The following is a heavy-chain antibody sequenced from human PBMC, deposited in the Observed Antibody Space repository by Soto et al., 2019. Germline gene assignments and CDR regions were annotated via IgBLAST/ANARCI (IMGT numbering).Heavy chain of an antibody. CDR3: ANNPAATRRYRDV. V-gene: IGHV3-23*01. D-gene: IGHD6-25*01. CDR1: GFTFSSYA. J-gene: IGHJ6*03. Sequence: EVQLLESGGGLVQPGGSLRLSCAASGFTFSSYAMSWVRQAPGKGLEWVSTISASGGTTYSADSVKGRFTISRDNSKTTLYLQMNSLRAEDPAVYYCANNPAATRRYRDVWGKGTPVTVSS. CDR2: ISASGGTT.